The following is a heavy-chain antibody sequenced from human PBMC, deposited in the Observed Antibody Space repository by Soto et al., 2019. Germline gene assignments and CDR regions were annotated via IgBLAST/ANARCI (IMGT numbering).Heavy chain of an antibody. CDR1: GGSISSGGYS. D-gene: IGHD6-19*01. V-gene: IGHV4-30-2*01. CDR2: IYHSGST. CDR3: ARAGGLGAVAADY. Sequence: QLQLQESGSGLVKPSQTLSLTCAVSGGSISSGGYSWSWIRQPPGKGLEWIGYIYHSGSTYYNPSPKSRVTISVDTSKTQFSLKLSSVTAADTAVYYCARAGGLGAVAADYWGRGTLVTVSS. J-gene: IGHJ4*01.